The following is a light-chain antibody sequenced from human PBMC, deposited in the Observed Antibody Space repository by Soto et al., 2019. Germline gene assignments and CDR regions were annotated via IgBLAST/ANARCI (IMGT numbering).Light chain of an antibody. J-gene: IGKJ5*01. V-gene: IGKV3-20*01. CDR1: QSVSSNY. CDR3: QQYGSSLIT. CDR2: GAS. Sequence: EIVLTQSPCTLSLSPGERATLSCRASQSVSSNYLAWYQQKPGQAPRLLIYGASSRATGIPDRFSGSGSGTDFTLTISRLEPEDFAVYYCQQYGSSLITFGQGTRLEIK.